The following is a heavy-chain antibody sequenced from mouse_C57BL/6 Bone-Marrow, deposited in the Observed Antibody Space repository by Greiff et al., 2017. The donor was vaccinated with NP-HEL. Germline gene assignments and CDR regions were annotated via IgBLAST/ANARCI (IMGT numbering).Heavy chain of an antibody. Sequence: EVKLVESGGDLVKPGGSLKLSCAASGFTFSSYGMSWVRQTPDKRLEWVATISSGGSYTYSPDNVKGRFTISIDNAKNTLYLQMSSQKSEDTDIDCCARRGMVTTHYYAMDYWGQGTSVTVSS. CDR3: ARRGMVTTHYYAMDY. CDR1: GFTFSSYG. J-gene: IGHJ4*01. V-gene: IGHV5-6*02. CDR2: ISSGGSYT. D-gene: IGHD2-2*01.